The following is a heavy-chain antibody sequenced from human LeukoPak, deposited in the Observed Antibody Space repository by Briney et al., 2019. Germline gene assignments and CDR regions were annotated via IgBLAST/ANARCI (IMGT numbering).Heavy chain of an antibody. CDR3: AGGGGWVFDL. CDR2: IKQDGSEK. J-gene: IGHJ4*02. D-gene: IGHD6-19*01. Sequence: GGSLRLSCAASGFTFTGYWMTWVRQAPGKGLEWVAIIKQDGSEKYYVDSVKGRFTISRDNTKNSLYLQMNSLRAEDTAAYFCAGGGGWVFDLWGQGTLVTVSS. V-gene: IGHV3-7*01. CDR1: GFTFTGYW.